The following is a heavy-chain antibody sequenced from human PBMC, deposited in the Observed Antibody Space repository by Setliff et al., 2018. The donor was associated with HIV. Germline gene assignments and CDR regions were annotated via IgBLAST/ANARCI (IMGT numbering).Heavy chain of an antibody. CDR3: ARQGRKCLEWFPPRGPMDV. CDR1: GYTFTSYG. CDR2: ISGDNGKT. J-gene: IGHJ6*04. D-gene: IGHD3-3*01. V-gene: IGHV1-18*01. Sequence: ASVKVSCKASGYTFTSYGISWVRQAPGQGLEWMGWISGDNGKTNYEQKFQGRVTMTTDTSTSTAYMELRSLRSDDTAVYYCARQGRKCLEWFPPRGPMDVWGKGTTVTVSS.